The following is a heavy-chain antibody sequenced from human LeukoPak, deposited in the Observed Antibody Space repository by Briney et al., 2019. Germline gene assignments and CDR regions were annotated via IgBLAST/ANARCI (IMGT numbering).Heavy chain of an antibody. CDR3: SREDYSDSGGHL. CDR1: GFTFSNLW. V-gene: IGHV3-74*01. D-gene: IGHD3-16*01. Sequence: PGGSLSLSCAASGFTFSNLWVLWVRHAPGKGLVWVSRITSDGSNTNYADSVRGRFTISTDNAKNTLYLQMHSLRAEGTAVSYCSREDYSDSGGHLWGQGTLVTVSS. J-gene: IGHJ4*02. CDR2: ITSDGSNT.